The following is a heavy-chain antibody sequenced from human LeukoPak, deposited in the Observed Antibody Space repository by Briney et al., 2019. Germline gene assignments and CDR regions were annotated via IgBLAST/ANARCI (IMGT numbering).Heavy chain of an antibody. CDR1: GGSISSSSYY. J-gene: IGHJ4*02. CDR3: ARVNGYDSSGYYYTY. Sequence: SETLSLTCTVSGGSISSSSYYWGWIRQPPGKGLEWIGSIYYSGSTYYNPSLKSRVTISVDTSKNQFSLKLSSVTAADTAVYYCARVNGYDSSGYYYTYWGQGTLVTVSS. CDR2: IYYSGST. V-gene: IGHV4-39*07. D-gene: IGHD3-22*01.